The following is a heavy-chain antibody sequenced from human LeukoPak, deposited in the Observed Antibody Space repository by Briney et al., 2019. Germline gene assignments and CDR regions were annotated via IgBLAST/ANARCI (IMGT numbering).Heavy chain of an antibody. CDR1: GGSISSYY. V-gene: IGHV4-59*12. CDR3: ARDHTETSSLNFRNYYYGMDI. CDR2: IYYSGST. Sequence: PSETLSLTCTVSGGSISSYYWSWIRQPPGKGLEWIGYIYYSGSTNYNPSLKSRVTISVDTSKNQFSLKLSSVTAADTAIYYCARDHTETSSLNFRNYYYGMDIWGQGTTVIVSS. J-gene: IGHJ6*02. D-gene: IGHD4-11*01.